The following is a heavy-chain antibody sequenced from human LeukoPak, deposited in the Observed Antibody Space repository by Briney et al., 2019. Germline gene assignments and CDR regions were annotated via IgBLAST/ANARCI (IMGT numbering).Heavy chain of an antibody. V-gene: IGHV1-18*01. CDR1: GYTFTSYG. D-gene: IGHD3-22*01. CDR3: ARAEIRYYDSSGYYSYYFDY. CDR2: ISAYNGNT. J-gene: IGHJ4*02. Sequence: ASVKVSCKASGYTFTSYGICWVRQAPGQGLEWMGWISAYNGNTNYAQKLQGRVTMTTDTSTSTAYMELRSLRSDDTAVYYCARAEIRYYDSSGYYSYYFDYWGQGTLVTVSS.